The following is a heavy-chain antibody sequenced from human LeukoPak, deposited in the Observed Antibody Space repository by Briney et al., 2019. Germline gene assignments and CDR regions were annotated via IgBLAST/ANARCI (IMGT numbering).Heavy chain of an antibody. Sequence: SVKVSCKASGGTFSSYVISWVRQAPGHGLGWMGRIIPIVGVANYAQKFHGRVTITADESTSTDYMELSSLRSEETAVYYCAAAPYIVAATWYTDYWGEGTLGTASS. V-gene: IGHV1-69*04. D-gene: IGHD5-12*01. CDR2: IIPIVGVA. CDR1: GGTFSSYV. J-gene: IGHJ4*02. CDR3: AAAPYIVAATWYTDY.